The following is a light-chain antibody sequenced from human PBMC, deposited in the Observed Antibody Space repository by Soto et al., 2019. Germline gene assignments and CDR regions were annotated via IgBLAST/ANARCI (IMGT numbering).Light chain of an antibody. J-gene: IGKJ1*01. V-gene: IGKV1-5*03. CDR3: QHYSGYST. CDR2: KAS. CDR1: QSISPW. Sequence: DIQMTQSPSTLSASVGDRVTITCRASQSISPWLAWYQQKPGTAPKLLIYKASSLESGVPSRFSGSASGTEFTLTISGLQPDDFATYYCQHYSGYSTFGQGTKVDIK.